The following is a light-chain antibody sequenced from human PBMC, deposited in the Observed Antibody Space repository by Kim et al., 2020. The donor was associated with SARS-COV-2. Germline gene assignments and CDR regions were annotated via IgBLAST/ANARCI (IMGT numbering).Light chain of an antibody. V-gene: IGLV2-14*03. CDR1: RSDIGGYNY. CDR2: DVT. Sequence: QSALTQPASVSGSPGQSITISCTGSRSDIGGYNYVSWYQKHPGKAPKLLIYDVTSRPSGVSDRFSGSKSGNTASLTISGLQAEDEADYYCTSYTRSTTLAVFGSGTQLTVL. J-gene: IGLJ1*01. CDR3: TSYTRSTTLAV.